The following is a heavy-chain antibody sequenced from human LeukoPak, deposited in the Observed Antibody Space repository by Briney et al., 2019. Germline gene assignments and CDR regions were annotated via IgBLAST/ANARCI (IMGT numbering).Heavy chain of an antibody. CDR3: AREISGTYYNPLGYMDV. Sequence: PSETLSLTCTVSGGSIGIYYWNWIRQPAGKGLEWIGRIFTSGIANYDPSLKSRVTMSVDTSKNQFSLDLSSVTAADTAVYYCAREISGTYYNPLGYMDVWGKGTTVTVSS. CDR2: IFTSGIA. V-gene: IGHV4-4*07. J-gene: IGHJ6*03. D-gene: IGHD3-10*01. CDR1: GGSIGIYY.